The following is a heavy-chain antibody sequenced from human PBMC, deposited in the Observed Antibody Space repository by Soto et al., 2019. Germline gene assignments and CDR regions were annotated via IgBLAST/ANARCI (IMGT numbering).Heavy chain of an antibody. V-gene: IGHV1-69*01. J-gene: IGHJ6*02. CDR1: GGTFSSHA. D-gene: IGHD2-2*01. Sequence: QVQLVQSGAEVKKPGSSVKVSCKASGGTFSSHAISWVRQAPGQGLEWMGGIIPISETTNYAQKFQGRVTNTAAESKSTAYMELSILRSEDTAVYYCARSQGSSTCLEIYYYYYYGMDVWGQGPTVTVSS. CDR3: ARSQGSSTCLEIYYYYYYGMDV. CDR2: IIPISETT.